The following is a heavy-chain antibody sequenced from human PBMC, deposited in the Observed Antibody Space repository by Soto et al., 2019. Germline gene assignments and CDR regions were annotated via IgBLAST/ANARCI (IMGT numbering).Heavy chain of an antibody. J-gene: IGHJ3*02. CDR2: IYSSGST. V-gene: IGHV4-4*07. CDR1: GGSISGYY. D-gene: IGHD1-26*01. Sequence: QVQLQESGPGLVKPSETLSLTCTVSGGSISGYYWSWIRQPAGKGLEWIGRIYSSGSTNDNPSLQSRVSMSVDTSGNQFSLRLNSGTAADTAVYYCAGREGVGGGHDIWGQGTMVTVSS. CDR3: AGREGVGGGHDI.